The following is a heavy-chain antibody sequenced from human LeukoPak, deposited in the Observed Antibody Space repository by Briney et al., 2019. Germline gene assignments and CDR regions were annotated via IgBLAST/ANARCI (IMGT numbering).Heavy chain of an antibody. CDR3: ARDLSDYSYGGHVG. Sequence: GGSLRLSCAASGFTFSSYSMNWVRQAPGKGLKWVSSISSSSSYIYYADSVKGRFTISRDNAKNSLCLQMNSLRAEDTAVYYCARDLSDYSYGGHVGWGQGTLVTVSS. CDR1: GFTFSSYS. J-gene: IGHJ4*02. CDR2: ISSSSSYI. D-gene: IGHD3-10*01. V-gene: IGHV3-21*01.